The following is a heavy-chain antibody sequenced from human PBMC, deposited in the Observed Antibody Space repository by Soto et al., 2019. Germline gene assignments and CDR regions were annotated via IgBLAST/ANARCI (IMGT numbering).Heavy chain of an antibody. D-gene: IGHD5-12*01. CDR1: GYTFSGFY. V-gene: IGHV1-2*02. CDR3: ARDGGYDYASGWFDP. Sequence: ASVKVSCKTSGYTFSGFYIHWVRQAPGQGLEAMGWIYPDSGGTDYAQKFQGRVTMTRDTSISTAYMELRSLRSDDTAVYYCARDGGYDYASGWFDPWGQGTLVTVSS. J-gene: IGHJ5*02. CDR2: IYPDSGGT.